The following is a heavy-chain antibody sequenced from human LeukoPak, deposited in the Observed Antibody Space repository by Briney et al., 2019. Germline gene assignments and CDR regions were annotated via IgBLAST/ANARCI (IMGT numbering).Heavy chain of an antibody. J-gene: IGHJ4*01. D-gene: IGHD5-12*01. Sequence: PGGSLRLSCAASGFTFSSYSMNWVRQAPGKGLEWVSSISSSSSYIYYADSVKGRFTISRDKARNSLYLQMNSLRVEDTAVYYCARDHRYAFDNWGHGTLVTVSS. V-gene: IGHV3-21*01. CDR3: ARDHRYAFDN. CDR1: GFTFSSYS. CDR2: ISSSSSYI.